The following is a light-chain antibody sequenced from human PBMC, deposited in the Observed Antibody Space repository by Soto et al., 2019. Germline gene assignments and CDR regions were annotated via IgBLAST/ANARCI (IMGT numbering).Light chain of an antibody. CDR2: DVT. Sequence: QSALTQPASVSGSPGQSITISCTGTSRDVGGYNYVSWYQQHPGKAPKLMIYDVTNWPSGVSNRFSGSKSGNTASLTISGLQAEDEADYYCGSYTSSTTLVFGGGTKLTVL. CDR3: GSYTSSTTLV. J-gene: IGLJ2*01. V-gene: IGLV2-14*01. CDR1: SRDVGGYNY.